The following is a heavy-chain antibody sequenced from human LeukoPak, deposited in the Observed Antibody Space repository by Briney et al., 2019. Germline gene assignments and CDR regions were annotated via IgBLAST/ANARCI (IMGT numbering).Heavy chain of an antibody. Sequence: SVKVSCKASGGSFSTYVITWVRQAPGQGLEWMGGIIPVFGTRNYAQKLQGRITIAADELTGTSYMELSSLRSEDTAAYYCAREGASHYDSTSDYWGQGTLVTVSA. CDR3: AREGASHYDSTSDY. V-gene: IGHV1-69*13. CDR1: GGSFSTYV. D-gene: IGHD3-22*01. J-gene: IGHJ4*02. CDR2: IIPVFGTR.